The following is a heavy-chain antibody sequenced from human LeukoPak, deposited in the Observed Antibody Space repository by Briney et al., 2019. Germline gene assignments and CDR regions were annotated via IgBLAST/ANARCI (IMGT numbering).Heavy chain of an antibody. Sequence: GGSLRLSCAASGFTFSSYWMSWVRQAPGKGLEWVANIKQDGSEKYYVDSVKGRFTISRDNAKNSLYLQMNSLRAEDTAVYYCAREYPDPLGELSFYFDYWGQGTLVTVSS. D-gene: IGHD3-16*02. V-gene: IGHV3-7*01. J-gene: IGHJ4*02. CDR1: GFTFSSYW. CDR3: AREYPDPLGELSFYFDY. CDR2: IKQDGSEK.